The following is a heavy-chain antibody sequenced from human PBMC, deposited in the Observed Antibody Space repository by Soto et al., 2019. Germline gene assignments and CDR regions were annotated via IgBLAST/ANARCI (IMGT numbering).Heavy chain of an antibody. D-gene: IGHD3-22*01. CDR3: ARLVYDSSGYNPRGDY. V-gene: IGHV3-21*01. CDR2: ISSSSSYI. CDR1: GFTFSSYS. J-gene: IGHJ4*02. Sequence: EVQLVESGGGLVQPGGSLRLSCAASGFTFSSYSMNWVRQAPGEGLEWVSSISSSSSYIYYADSVKGRFTISRDNARNSLYLQMNSLRAEDTAVYYCARLVYDSSGYNPRGDYWGQGTLVTVSS.